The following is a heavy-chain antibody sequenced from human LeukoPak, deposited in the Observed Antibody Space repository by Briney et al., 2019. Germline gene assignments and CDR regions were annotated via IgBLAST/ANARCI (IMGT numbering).Heavy chain of an antibody. D-gene: IGHD4-11*01. CDR2: INPSSGGT. CDR3: ARDHPYSNFDY. J-gene: IGHJ4*02. Sequence: ASVKVSCKASGYTFTGYYMHWVRQAPGQGLEWMGWINPSSGGTNYAQKFQGRVTMTRDTSISTAYMELSRLRSDDTAMYYCARDHPYSNFDYWGQGTLVTVSS. V-gene: IGHV1-2*02. CDR1: GYTFTGYY.